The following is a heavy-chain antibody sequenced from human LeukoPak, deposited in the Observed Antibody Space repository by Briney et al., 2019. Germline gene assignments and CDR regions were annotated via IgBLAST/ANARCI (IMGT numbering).Heavy chain of an antibody. D-gene: IGHD6-19*01. V-gene: IGHV4-30-4*01. Sequence: SETLSLTCTVSGGSISSGDYYWSWIRQPPGKGLEWIGYIYYSGSTYYNPSLKSRVTISVDTSKNQFSLKLSSVTAADTAVYYCARSIAVAGTSSFDPWGQGTLVTVSS. J-gene: IGHJ5*02. CDR3: ARSIAVAGTSSFDP. CDR1: GGSISSGDYY. CDR2: IYYSGST.